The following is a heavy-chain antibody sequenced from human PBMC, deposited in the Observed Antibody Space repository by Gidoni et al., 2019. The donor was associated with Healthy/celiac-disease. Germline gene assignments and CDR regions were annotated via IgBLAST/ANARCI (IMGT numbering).Heavy chain of an antibody. CDR1: GYTLTELS. Sequence: QVQLVQSGAAVKKPVASVKVSCKVSGYTLTELSLNWVRQAPGKGLEWMGGFDAEDGEKSYAQKVQGRVNMNEDTSTDTAYRELSSLRSEDTAVYYCATFAHMERASYYYYGMDVWGKGTTVTVSS. V-gene: IGHV1-24*01. CDR2: FDAEDGEK. CDR3: ATFAHMERASYYYYGMDV. J-gene: IGHJ6*04. D-gene: IGHD1-26*01.